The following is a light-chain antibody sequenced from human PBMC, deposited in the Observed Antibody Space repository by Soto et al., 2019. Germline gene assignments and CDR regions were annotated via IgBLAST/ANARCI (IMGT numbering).Light chain of an antibody. V-gene: IGKV1-39*01. Sequence: DIQMTQSPSSLSASVGDRVTITCRASQRISNYLNWYQQIPGKAPKLLIRAASSLQSGVPSKFSGSGSGTDFTLTISSLQPEDIASYSCQQTHSPPSSGGGTKVDMK. CDR2: AAS. CDR3: QQTHSPPS. CDR1: QRISNY. J-gene: IGKJ4*02.